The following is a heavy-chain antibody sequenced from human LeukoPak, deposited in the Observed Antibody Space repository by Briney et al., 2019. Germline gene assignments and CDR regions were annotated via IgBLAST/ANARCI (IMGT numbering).Heavy chain of an antibody. CDR2: ISGNGGST. CDR1: GFTLSSYA. D-gene: IGHD2-2*01. Sequence: GGSLRLSCAASGFTLSSYAMSWVRQAPGKGLEWVSSISGNGGSTYDADSVKGRFTISRDNSKNTLYLQMNSLRAGDTAVYYCAKDRDIVVAPLFDYWGQGTLVTVSS. V-gene: IGHV3-23*01. J-gene: IGHJ4*02. CDR3: AKDRDIVVAPLFDY.